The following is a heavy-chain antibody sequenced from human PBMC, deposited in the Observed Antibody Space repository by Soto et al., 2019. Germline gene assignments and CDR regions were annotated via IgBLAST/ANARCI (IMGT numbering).Heavy chain of an antibody. Sequence: VGSLRLSCAASGFTFSGSAVHWVRQASGKGLEWVGRIRSKANNDATAYDASVKGRFTISRDDSKNTAYLQMNSLKIEDTAVYYCTSSEDCTNGVCDYWGQGTRVTSPQ. CDR2: IRSKANNDAT. V-gene: IGHV3-73*01. CDR1: GFTFSGSA. CDR3: TSSEDCTNGVCDY. J-gene: IGHJ4*02. D-gene: IGHD2-8*01.